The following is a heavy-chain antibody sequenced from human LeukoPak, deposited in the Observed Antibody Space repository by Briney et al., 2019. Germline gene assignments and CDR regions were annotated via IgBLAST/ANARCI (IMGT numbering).Heavy chain of an antibody. CDR3: ARGLRQLVRKWYLDL. J-gene: IGHJ2*01. CDR1: GGSFSGYY. D-gene: IGHD6-13*01. CDR2: INHSGST. V-gene: IGHV4-34*01. Sequence: PSETLSLTCAVYGGSFSGYYWSWIRQPPGKGLEWIGEINHSGSTNYNPSLKSRVTISVDTSKNQFSLKLSSVTAADTAVYYCARGLRQLVRKWYLDLWGRGTLVTVSS.